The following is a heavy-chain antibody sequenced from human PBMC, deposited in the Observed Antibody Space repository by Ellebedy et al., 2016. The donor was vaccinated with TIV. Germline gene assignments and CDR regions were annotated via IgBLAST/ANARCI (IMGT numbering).Heavy chain of an antibody. J-gene: IGHJ2*01. D-gene: IGHD7-27*01. CDR2: ISAYNGNT. V-gene: IGHV1-18*01. Sequence: ASVKVSCKASGYTFTSYGISWVRQAPGQGLEWMGWISAYNGNTNYAQKLQGRVTITRDTSASTAYMELSSLRSEDTAVYYCARDRAGDPYWYFDLWGRGTLVTVSS. CDR3: ARDRAGDPYWYFDL. CDR1: GYTFTSYG.